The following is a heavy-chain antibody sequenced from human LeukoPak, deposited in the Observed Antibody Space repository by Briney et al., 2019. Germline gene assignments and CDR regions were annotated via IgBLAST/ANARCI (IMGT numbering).Heavy chain of an antibody. V-gene: IGHV3-30*18. CDR2: ISYDGSNK. J-gene: IGHJ4*02. CDR1: GFTFSSYG. CDR3: AKVHLLTGQYYYFDY. Sequence: GRSLRLSCAASGFTFSSYGMHWVRQAPGKGLEWVAVISYDGSNKYYADSVKGRFTISRDNSKNTLYLQMNSLRAEDTAVYYCAKVHLLTGQYYYFDYWGQGTLVTVSS. D-gene: IGHD3-9*01.